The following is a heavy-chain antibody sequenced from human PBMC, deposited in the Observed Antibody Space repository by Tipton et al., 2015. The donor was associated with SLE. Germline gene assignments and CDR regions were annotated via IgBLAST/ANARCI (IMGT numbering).Heavy chain of an antibody. CDR1: GASFSGYY. J-gene: IGHJ3*02. CDR3: ARQRDLDAFDI. Sequence: TLSLTCTVSGASFSGYYWSWIRQPPGKGLEWIGYLSDIGRTNYKSSLRSRVTISVDTPRNLLSLKVTSVTAADTAVYYCARQRDLDAFDIWGQGTMVIVSS. V-gene: IGHV4-59*08. CDR2: LSDIGRT.